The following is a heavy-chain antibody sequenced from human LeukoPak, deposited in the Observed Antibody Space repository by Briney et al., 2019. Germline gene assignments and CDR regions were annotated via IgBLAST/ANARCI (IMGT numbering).Heavy chain of an antibody. Sequence: GGSLRLSCAASGFTFSTHAMSWVRQAPGKGLQWVSLISGSGDGAHYADSVKGRFTISRDNSKNTVYLQMTNLRAEDTAVYYCAKGYIQLWWFDYWGQGTLVTVSS. V-gene: IGHV3-23*01. J-gene: IGHJ4*02. CDR1: GFTFSTHA. D-gene: IGHD2-21*01. CDR3: AKGYIQLWWFDY. CDR2: ISGSGDGA.